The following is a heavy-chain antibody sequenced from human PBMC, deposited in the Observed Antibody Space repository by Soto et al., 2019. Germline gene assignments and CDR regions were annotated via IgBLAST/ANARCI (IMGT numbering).Heavy chain of an antibody. V-gene: IGHV3-30-3*01. J-gene: IGHJ2*01. CDR3: ASRLWRDDYNWGYFDF. CDR1: GFTFSSYA. CDR2: ISYDGSNK. Sequence: QVQLVESGGGVVQPGRSLRLSCAASGFTFSSYAMHWVRQAPGKGLEWVAVISYDGSNKYYADSVKGRFTISRDNSKNTLYLQMSSLRAEDTAVYFCASRLWRDDYNWGYFDFWGRGTLVTVSS. D-gene: IGHD4-4*01.